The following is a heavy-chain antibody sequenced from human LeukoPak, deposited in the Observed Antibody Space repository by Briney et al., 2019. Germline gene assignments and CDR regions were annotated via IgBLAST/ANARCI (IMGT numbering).Heavy chain of an antibody. CDR2: IWYDGSNK. CDR1: GFTFSSYG. V-gene: IGHV3-33*01. J-gene: IGHJ4*02. CDR3: ARAFGGNFDHFDY. D-gene: IGHD4-23*01. Sequence: GGSLRLSCAASGFTFSSYGMHWVRQAPGKGLEWVAVIWYDGSNKYYADSVKGRFTISRDNSKNTLYLQMNSLRAEDTAVYYCARAFGGNFDHFDYWGQGTLVTVSS.